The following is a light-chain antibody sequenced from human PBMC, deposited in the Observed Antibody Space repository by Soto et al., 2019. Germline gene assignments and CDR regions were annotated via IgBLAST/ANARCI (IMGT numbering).Light chain of an antibody. J-gene: IGKJ4*01. CDR3: QQYNNWPRAT. V-gene: IGKV3-15*01. CDR2: RTS. Sequence: ERVMTQSPGTLSVSPGERATLACRASQSISSNLAWYQQKPGQAPRLLMFRTSSRATGFPARFSGSGSGTEFNLTISSLQSEDFGVYYCQQYNNWPRATFGGGTKVDIK. CDR1: QSISSN.